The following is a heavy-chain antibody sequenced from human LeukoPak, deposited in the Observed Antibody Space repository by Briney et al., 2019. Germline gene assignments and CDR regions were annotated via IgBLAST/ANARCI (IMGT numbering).Heavy chain of an antibody. D-gene: IGHD5-24*01. CDR1: GFTFSNYD. J-gene: IGHJ4*02. Sequence: GGSLILSCPASGFTFSNYDMHWVRQAPGEGLEWVSAITSSSTYIYYSDSMKGRFTIARDNAENSLYVQMHSLRAEDTAVYFCARGEEKDTINGLDSWGQGTLVTVSS. CDR2: ITSSSTYI. V-gene: IGHV3-21*01. CDR3: ARGEEKDTINGLDS.